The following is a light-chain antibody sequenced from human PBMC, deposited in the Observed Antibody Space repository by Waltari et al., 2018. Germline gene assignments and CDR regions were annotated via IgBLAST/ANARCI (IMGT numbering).Light chain of an antibody. CDR2: TAS. CDR3: QHHYTSRRT. Sequence: DIQMTQSPSSLSASVGDRVTITCRARQSIGRSLNWYQLKPGKAPNLLIHTASNLQGGVPSRFSGSASGTDFTLTITSLQPADFATYYCQHHYTSRRTFGQGTRVEIK. J-gene: IGKJ1*01. V-gene: IGKV1-39*01. CDR1: QSIGRS.